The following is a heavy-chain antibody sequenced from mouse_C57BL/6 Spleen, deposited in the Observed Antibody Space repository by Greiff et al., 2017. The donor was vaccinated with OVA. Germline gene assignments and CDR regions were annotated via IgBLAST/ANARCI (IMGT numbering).Heavy chain of an antibody. V-gene: IGHV1-80*01. CDR3: ARSVITTVVGFDY. CDR1: GYAFSSYW. Sequence: VMLVESGAELVKPGASVKISCKASGYAFSSYWMNWVKQRPGKGLEWIGQIYPGDGDTNYNGKFKGKATLTADKSSSTAYMQLSSLTSEDSAVYFCARSVITTVVGFDYWGQGTTLTVSS. J-gene: IGHJ2*01. CDR2: IYPGDGDT. D-gene: IGHD1-1*01.